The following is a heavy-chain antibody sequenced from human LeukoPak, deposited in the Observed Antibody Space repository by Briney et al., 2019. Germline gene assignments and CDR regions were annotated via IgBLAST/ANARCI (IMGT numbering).Heavy chain of an antibody. CDR3: ASGYWYFDL. Sequence: PSETLSLTCAVYGGSFSGYYWSWIRQPPRKGLEWIGEINHSGSTNYNPSLKSRVTISVDTSKNQFSLKLSSVTAADTAVYYCASGYWYFDLWGRGTLVTVSS. CDR1: GGSFSGYY. CDR2: INHSGST. J-gene: IGHJ2*01. V-gene: IGHV4-34*01.